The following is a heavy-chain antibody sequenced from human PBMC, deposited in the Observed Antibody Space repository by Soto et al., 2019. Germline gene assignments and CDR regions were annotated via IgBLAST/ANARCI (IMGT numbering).Heavy chain of an antibody. CDR1: GFTFSNSW. CDR2: INSDGSTT. V-gene: IGHV3-74*01. CDR3: ARDRSYTTDY. J-gene: IGHJ4*02. D-gene: IGHD1-26*01. Sequence: GGSLRLSCAASGFTFSNSWMHWVRQAPGKGLAWVSYINSDGSTTTYADSVKGRFTISRDNAKNTVYLQITSLTAEDTAVYYCARDRSYTTDYWGQGTLVTVSS.